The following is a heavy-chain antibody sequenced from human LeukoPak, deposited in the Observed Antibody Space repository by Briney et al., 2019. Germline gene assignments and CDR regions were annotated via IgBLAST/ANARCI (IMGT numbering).Heavy chain of an antibody. CDR3: AREDRASGRGLDP. J-gene: IGHJ5*02. CDR1: GGSISTYY. Sequence: SETLSLTCTVSGGSISTYYWSWIRQAAGKGLEWIGRIYVDGSTNYNPSLKSRVTMSVDTLKNQFSLNLSSVTAADTAVYYCAREDRASGRGLDPWGQGTLVTVSS. V-gene: IGHV4-4*07. CDR2: IYVDGST. D-gene: IGHD3-10*01.